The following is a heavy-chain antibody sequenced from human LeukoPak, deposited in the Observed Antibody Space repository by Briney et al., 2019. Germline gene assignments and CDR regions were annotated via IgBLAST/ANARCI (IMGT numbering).Heavy chain of an antibody. J-gene: IGHJ4*02. V-gene: IGHV1-2*02. CDR2: INPNSGGT. Sequence: GASVKVSCKASGYTFTGYYMHWVRQAPGQGLEWMGWINPNSGGTNYAQKCQGRVTMTRDTSISTAYMELSRLRSDDTAVYYCARLGTGTTFPFDYWGQGTLVTVSP. D-gene: IGHD1-1*01. CDR3: ARLGTGTTFPFDY. CDR1: GYTFTGYY.